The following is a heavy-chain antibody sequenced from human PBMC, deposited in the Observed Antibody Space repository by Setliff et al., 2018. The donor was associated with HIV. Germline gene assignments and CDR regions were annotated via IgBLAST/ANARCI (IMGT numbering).Heavy chain of an antibody. CDR3: ARMATVYYYYMDV. CDR1: GYTFTSYA. D-gene: IGHD4-4*01. J-gene: IGHJ6*03. Sequence: ASVKVSCKASGYTFTSYAMNWVRRAPGQGLEWMGWINTNTGNPTYAQGFTGRFVFSLDTSVSTAYLQISSLKAEDTAVYYCARMATVYYYYMDVWGKGTTVTVSS. V-gene: IGHV7-4-1*02. CDR2: INTNTGNP.